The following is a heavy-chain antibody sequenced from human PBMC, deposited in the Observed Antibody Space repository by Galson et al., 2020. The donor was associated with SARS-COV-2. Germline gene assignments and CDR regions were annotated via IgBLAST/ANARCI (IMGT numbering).Heavy chain of an antibody. CDR1: GYSISSGYY. J-gene: IGHJ4*02. CDR2: IYHSGST. V-gene: IGHV4-38-2*02. CDR3: ESGGSGSYYTFDY. Sequence: SETLSLTCTVSGYSISSGYYWGWIRQPPGKGLEWIGSIYHSGSTYYNPSLKSRVTISVDTSKNQFSLKLSSVTAADTAVYYCESGGSGSYYTFDYWGQGTLVTVSS. D-gene: IGHD3-10*01.